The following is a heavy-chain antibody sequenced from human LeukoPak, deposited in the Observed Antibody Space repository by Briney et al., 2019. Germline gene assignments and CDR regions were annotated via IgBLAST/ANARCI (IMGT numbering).Heavy chain of an antibody. V-gene: IGHV5-51*01. CDR2: IYPGDSDT. J-gene: IGHJ4*02. D-gene: IGHD3-22*01. CDR3: ARQAAYYYDSSGYYYAGY. CDR1: GYSFTSYW. Sequence: GESLKISCKGSGYSFTSYWIGWVRQMPGKGLEWMGIIYPGDSDTRYSPSFQGQVTISADKSTSTAYLQWSSLKASDTAMYYCARQAAYYYDSSGYYYAGYWGQGTLVTVSS.